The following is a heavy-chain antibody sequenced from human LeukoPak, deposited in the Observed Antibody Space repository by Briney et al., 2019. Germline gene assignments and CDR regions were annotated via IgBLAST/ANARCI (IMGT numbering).Heavy chain of an antibody. D-gene: IGHD6-19*01. CDR1: GFTFSSFA. CDR2: ISGSGGST. V-gene: IGHV3-23*01. CDR3: AKVHSSGWYVFDY. J-gene: IGHJ4*02. Sequence: GGSLRLSCAASGFTFSSFAMSWVRQAPGKGLEWVSAISGSGGSTYYADSVKGRFTISRDNSKNTLYLQMNSLRAEDTAVYYCAKVHSSGWYVFDYWGQGTLVTVSS.